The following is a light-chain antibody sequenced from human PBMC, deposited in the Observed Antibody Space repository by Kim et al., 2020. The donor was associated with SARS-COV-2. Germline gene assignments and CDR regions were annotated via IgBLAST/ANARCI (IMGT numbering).Light chain of an antibody. Sequence: QSITISCTGTSSDVGGYKYVSLYQQHPGKAPKLVIYEVSNRPSGVSNRFSGSKSGNTASLTISGLQAEDEADYYCSSYIRGSTNYVFGTGTKVTVL. V-gene: IGLV2-14*01. CDR1: SSDVGGYKY. J-gene: IGLJ1*01. CDR2: EVS. CDR3: SSYIRGSTNYV.